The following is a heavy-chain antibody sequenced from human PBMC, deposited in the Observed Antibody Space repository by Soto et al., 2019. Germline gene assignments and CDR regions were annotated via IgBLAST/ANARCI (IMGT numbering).Heavy chain of an antibody. CDR2: VNPSGGHT. V-gene: IGHV1-46*01. J-gene: IGHJ4*01. CDR1: GYTFTNFG. D-gene: IGHD2-21*02. Sequence: GASVKVSCKASGYTFTNFGISWVRQAPGQGLEWMGTVNPSGGHTTYAQHFLGRVTMTRDTSTSTLYMELTSLTSDDTAIYYCARGGHVVVVTAALDYWG. CDR3: ARGGHVVVVTAALDY.